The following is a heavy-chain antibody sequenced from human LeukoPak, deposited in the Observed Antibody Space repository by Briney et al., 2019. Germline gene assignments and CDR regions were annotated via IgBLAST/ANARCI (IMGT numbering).Heavy chain of an antibody. J-gene: IGHJ4*02. D-gene: IGHD2-21*02. CDR2: ISYDGSNK. CDR3: ARNPTGAFCGGDCYDYYFDY. Sequence: GGSLRLSCAVSGFTFSSYGMHWVRQAPGKGLEWVAVISYDGSNKYYADSVKGRFTISRDNSKNTLYLQMNSLRAEDTAVYYCARNPTGAFCGGDCYDYYFDYWGQGTLVTVSS. V-gene: IGHV3-30*03. CDR1: GFTFSSYG.